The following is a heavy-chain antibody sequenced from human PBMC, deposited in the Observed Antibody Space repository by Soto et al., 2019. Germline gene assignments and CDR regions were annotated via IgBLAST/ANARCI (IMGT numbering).Heavy chain of an antibody. CDR3: ATRRDGYNFGVLVVARGPGY. Sequence: GGSLRLSCAASGFTFSSYAMSWVRQAPGKGLEWVSAISGSGGSTYYADSVKGRFTISRDNSKNTLYLQMNSLRAEDTAVYYCATRRDGYNFGVLVVARGPGYWGQGTLVTVSS. J-gene: IGHJ4*02. CDR1: GFTFSSYA. CDR2: ISGSGGST. D-gene: IGHD5-12*01. V-gene: IGHV3-23*01.